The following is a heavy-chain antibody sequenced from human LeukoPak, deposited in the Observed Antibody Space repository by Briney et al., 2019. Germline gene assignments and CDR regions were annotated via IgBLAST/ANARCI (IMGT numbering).Heavy chain of an antibody. CDR1: GITFSKCG. V-gene: IGHV3-23*01. CDR2: ISGSGHST. J-gene: IGHJ4*02. Sequence: GGSLRLSCAASGITFSKCGMNWVRQAPGKGLEWVSTISGSGHSTYYADSVRGRFTISRDNSKNTLYLQMNSLRAEDTAVYYCAKEGGYNMLYYFDYWGQGTLVTVSS. D-gene: IGHD5-24*01. CDR3: AKEGGYNMLYYFDY.